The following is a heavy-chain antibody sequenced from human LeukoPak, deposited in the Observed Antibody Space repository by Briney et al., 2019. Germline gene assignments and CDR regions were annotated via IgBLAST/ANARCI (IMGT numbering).Heavy chain of an antibody. J-gene: IGHJ6*03. CDR1: GGSISSYY. Sequence: SETLSLTCTVSGGSISSYYWSWIRQPPGEGLEWIGYIYYSGSTNYNPSLKSRVTISVDTSKNQFSLKLGSVTAADTAVYYCARVTATISFYYYMDVWGKGTTVTISS. D-gene: IGHD5-24*01. CDR3: ARVTATISFYYYMDV. CDR2: IYYSGST. V-gene: IGHV4-59*01.